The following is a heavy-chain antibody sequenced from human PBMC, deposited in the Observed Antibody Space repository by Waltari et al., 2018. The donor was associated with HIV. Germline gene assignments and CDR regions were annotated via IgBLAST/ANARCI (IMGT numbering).Heavy chain of an antibody. Sequence: EVQLLESGGGLVQTGGSLRLSCAASGITFSSYAMSRVRPAPGKGLGWVSAIRGSGGNTYYADSVKGRFTISRDNSKNTLYLQMHSLRAEDTAVYYCSKSGFYYHFWSYYYPEYYYGMDVWGQGTTVTVSS. CDR1: GITFSSYA. CDR2: IRGSGGNT. D-gene: IGHD3-3*01. V-gene: IGHV3-23*01. CDR3: SKSGFYYHFWSYYYPEYYYGMDV. J-gene: IGHJ6*02.